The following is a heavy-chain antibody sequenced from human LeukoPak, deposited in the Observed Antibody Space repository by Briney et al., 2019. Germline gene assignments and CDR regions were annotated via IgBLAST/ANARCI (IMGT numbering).Heavy chain of an antibody. V-gene: IGHV3-23*01. Sequence: GGSLRLSCAASGFTFSNYAMTWVRQAPGKGLEWVSLISAGGGTTFYADSVKGRFTVSRDNSKNTLYLQMNTLRAEDTAIYYCAKDWATTVTTSYDWLDPWGQGTLVTVPS. CDR3: AKDWATTVTTSYDWLDP. CDR2: ISAGGGTT. D-gene: IGHD4-17*01. CDR1: GFTFSNYA. J-gene: IGHJ5*02.